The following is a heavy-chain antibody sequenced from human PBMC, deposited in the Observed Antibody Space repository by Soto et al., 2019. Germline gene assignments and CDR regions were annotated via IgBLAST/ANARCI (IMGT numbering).Heavy chain of an antibody. CDR2: IYYSGST. D-gene: IGHD6-6*01. CDR3: ARQTGGVAAPSDAFDI. Sequence: LSLTCTVSGGSISSYYWSWIRQPPGKGLEWIGYIYYSGSTNYNPSLKSRVTISVDTSKNQFSLKLSSVTAADTAVYYCARQTGGVAAPSDAFDIWGQGTMVTVSS. J-gene: IGHJ3*02. CDR1: GGSISSYY. V-gene: IGHV4-59*08.